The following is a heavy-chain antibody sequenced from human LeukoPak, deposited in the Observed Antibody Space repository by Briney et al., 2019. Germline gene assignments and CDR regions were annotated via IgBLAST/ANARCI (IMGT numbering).Heavy chain of an antibody. Sequence: GGSLRLSRAASGFTFSSYSMNWVRQAPGKGLEWVSSISGTSGYTYSADSVKGRFTISRDNAKNSLYLQMNSLRADDTAVYYCARGPPIAVTTNWFDPWGQGTLVTVSS. CDR3: ARGPPIAVTTNWFDP. J-gene: IGHJ5*02. V-gene: IGHV3-21*01. CDR1: GFTFSSYS. D-gene: IGHD4-11*01. CDR2: ISGTSGYT.